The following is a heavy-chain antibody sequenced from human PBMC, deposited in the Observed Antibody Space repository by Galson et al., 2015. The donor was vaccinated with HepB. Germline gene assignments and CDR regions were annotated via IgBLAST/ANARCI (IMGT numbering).Heavy chain of an antibody. CDR3: ARAPYSSSWYWYWFDP. CDR2: ISAGNGNT. Sequence: SVKVSCKASGYTFTSYAMHWVRQAPGQSLEWMGWISAGNGNTKYSQKFQGRVTISRDTSASTAYMELSNLRSEDTAVYYCARAPYSSSWYWYWFDPWGQGTPVTVSS. V-gene: IGHV1-3*01. CDR1: GYTFTSYA. J-gene: IGHJ5*02. D-gene: IGHD6-13*01.